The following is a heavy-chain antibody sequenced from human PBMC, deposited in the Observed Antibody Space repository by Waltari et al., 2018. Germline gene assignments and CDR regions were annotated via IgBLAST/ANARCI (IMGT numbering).Heavy chain of an antibody. D-gene: IGHD3-10*01. Sequence: QVQLVESGGDVVQPGRSLTLSCAASGFTFINPAIPWVRQAPGKGLEWLAVISYDGGTKYYAESVKGRFTISRDNSKNTLYLRMNSLRAEDTAVYYCAKEVGVAGSSYESYFDHWGQGSLVTVSS. CDR2: ISYDGGTK. J-gene: IGHJ4*02. CDR1: GFTFINPA. V-gene: IGHV3-30*18. CDR3: AKEVGVAGSSYESYFDH.